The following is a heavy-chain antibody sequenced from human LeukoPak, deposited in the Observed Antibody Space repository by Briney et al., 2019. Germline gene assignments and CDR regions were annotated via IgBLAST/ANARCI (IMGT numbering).Heavy chain of an antibody. V-gene: IGHV3-9*01. Sequence: GGSLRLSCAASGFTFDDYAMNWVRQAPGKGLEWVSGISWNSGSIGYADSVKGRFTISRDNAKNSLYLQMNSLRAEDTALYYCAKDIQGQLVDGMDVWGQGTTVTVSS. CDR1: GFTFDDYA. D-gene: IGHD6-13*01. CDR3: AKDIQGQLVDGMDV. J-gene: IGHJ6*02. CDR2: ISWNSGSI.